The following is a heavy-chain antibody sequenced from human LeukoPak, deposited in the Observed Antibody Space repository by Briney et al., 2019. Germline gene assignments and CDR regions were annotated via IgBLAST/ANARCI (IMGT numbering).Heavy chain of an antibody. Sequence: PGGSLRLSCAASGFTFSSYSMNWVRQAPGKGLESVSSISSSSSYIYYADSVKGRFTISRDNAKNSLYLQMNSLRAEDTAVYYCARGKVPSDYYYGMDVWGQGTTVTVSS. CDR1: GFTFSSYS. J-gene: IGHJ6*02. CDR3: ARGKVPSDYYYGMDV. V-gene: IGHV3-21*01. CDR2: ISSSSSYI.